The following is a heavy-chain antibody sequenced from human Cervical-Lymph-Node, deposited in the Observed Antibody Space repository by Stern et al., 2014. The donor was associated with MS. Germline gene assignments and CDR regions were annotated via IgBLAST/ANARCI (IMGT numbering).Heavy chain of an antibody. CDR1: GFNFNSHT. J-gene: IGHJ3*01. V-gene: IGHV3-21*01. CDR2: ISHSEIYI. Sequence: EMQLVESGGGLVKPGGSLRLSCAVSGFNFNSHTMNWVRQAPGKGLEWVSSISHSEIYIYYADSVKGRFTISRDNAKNSLFLQMNSLRAEDTAVYFCASSRWNHTSRYDAFDVWGQGTMVTVSS. CDR3: ASSRWNHTSRYDAFDV. D-gene: IGHD2-2*01.